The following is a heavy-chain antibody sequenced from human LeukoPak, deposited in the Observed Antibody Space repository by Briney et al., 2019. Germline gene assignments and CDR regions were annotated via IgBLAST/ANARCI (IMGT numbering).Heavy chain of an antibody. CDR2: IYTSGST. Sequence: PSETLSLTCTISGGSLSSYYWSWIRQPAGQGLEWIGRIYTSGSTNYNPSLKSRVTMSVDTSKNQFSLKLSSVTAADTAVYYCAREGSITSGPHDAFDIWGQGTMVTVSS. CDR3: AREGSITSGPHDAFDI. CDR1: GGSLSSYY. J-gene: IGHJ3*02. D-gene: IGHD5-24*01. V-gene: IGHV4-4*07.